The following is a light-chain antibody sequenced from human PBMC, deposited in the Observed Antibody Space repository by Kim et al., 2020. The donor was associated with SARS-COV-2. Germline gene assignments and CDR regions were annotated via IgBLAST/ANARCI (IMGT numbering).Light chain of an antibody. V-gene: IGLV2-11*01. CDR1: SSDVGGYNY. CDR2: DVS. CDR3: CSYAGSYTFAYV. Sequence: QSALTQPRSVSGSPGQSVTISCTGTSSDVGGYNYVSWYQQHPGKAPKLMIYDVSKRPSGVPDRFSCSKSGNTASLTISGLQAEDEAEYYCCSYAGSYTFAYVFGTGTKVTVL. J-gene: IGLJ1*01.